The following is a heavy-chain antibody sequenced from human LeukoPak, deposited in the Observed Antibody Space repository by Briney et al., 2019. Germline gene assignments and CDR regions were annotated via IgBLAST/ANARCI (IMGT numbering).Heavy chain of an antibody. Sequence: GGSLRLSCAASGFTFSSYSMNWVRQAPGKGLEWVSSISSSSSYIYYADSVKGRFTISRDNAKNTLYLQMNSLRAEDTAVYYCAKDHRRFTMVRGAWGSWGQGTLVTVSS. CDR1: GFTFSSYS. J-gene: IGHJ4*02. V-gene: IGHV3-21*01. CDR2: ISSSSSYI. D-gene: IGHD3-10*01. CDR3: AKDHRRFTMVRGAWGS.